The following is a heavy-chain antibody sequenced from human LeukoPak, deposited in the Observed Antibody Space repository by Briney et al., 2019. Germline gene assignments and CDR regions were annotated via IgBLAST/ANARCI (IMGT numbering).Heavy chain of an antibody. V-gene: IGHV3-23*01. CDR2: ISGSGGST. Sequence: GGSLRLSCAASGFTFSSYAMSWVRQAPGKGLEWVSAISGSGGSTYYADSVKGRFTISRDNSKKTLYLQMNSLRAEDTAVYYCAKSDMIPGGGFDYWGQGTLVTVSS. D-gene: IGHD3-22*01. J-gene: IGHJ4*02. CDR1: GFTFSSYA. CDR3: AKSDMIPGGGFDY.